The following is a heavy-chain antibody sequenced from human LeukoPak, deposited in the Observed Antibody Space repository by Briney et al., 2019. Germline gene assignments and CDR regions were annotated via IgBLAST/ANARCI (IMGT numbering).Heavy chain of an antibody. J-gene: IGHJ6*02. CDR3: ARDRKGITIFGVVIIPQGYYYYGMDV. Sequence: PGGSLRLSCAASGFTFSNYGMYWVRQAPGEGLECVSAINPGSSSIYYTDSVKGRFTISRDNSKNTLYLQMNSLRAEDTAVYYCARDRKGITIFGVVIIPQGYYYYGMDVWGQGTTVTVSS. V-gene: IGHV3-23*01. D-gene: IGHD3-3*01. CDR1: GFTFSNYG. CDR2: INPGSSSI.